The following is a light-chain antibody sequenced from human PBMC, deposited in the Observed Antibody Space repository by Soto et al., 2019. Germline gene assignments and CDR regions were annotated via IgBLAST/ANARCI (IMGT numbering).Light chain of an antibody. CDR2: DAS. CDR3: QQYGSSPWT. J-gene: IGKJ1*01. Sequence: EIVLTQSPATLSLSPGERATLSCRASQSVGSYLGWYQHKPGQAPRLLIYDASNRAPGIPARFSGSGSGTDFTLTIRSIETEDSAVYYCQQYGSSPWTFGQGTKVDIK. V-gene: IGKV3-11*01. CDR1: QSVGSY.